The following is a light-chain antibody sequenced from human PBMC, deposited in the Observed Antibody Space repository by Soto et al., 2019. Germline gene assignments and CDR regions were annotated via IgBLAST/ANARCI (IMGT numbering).Light chain of an antibody. CDR1: QSIAYY. CDR2: AAS. CDR3: QQSSNSPMYT. J-gene: IGKJ2*01. V-gene: IGKV1-39*01. Sequence: DIQMIQSPSSLSASVGDRVSITCRASQSIAYYLNWFQQKPGKAPKLLIYAASSLQSGVPSRFSGSGSVTDFTLTISSLQPEDFATYYCQQSSNSPMYTFGQGTKL.